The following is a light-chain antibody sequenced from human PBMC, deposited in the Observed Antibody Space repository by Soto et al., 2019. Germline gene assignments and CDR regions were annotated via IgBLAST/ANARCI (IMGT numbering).Light chain of an antibody. CDR1: QDIGAY. Sequence: DIQMTQSPSSLSASIGDRVTISCRASQDIGAYVNWYLHKQGKAPRVLMYAASNLKSGVPPRFSGSGVGRDFTLTISDLQPEDFATYYCQHSYSTRTFGQGTKVERK. CDR2: AAS. CDR3: QHSYSTRT. J-gene: IGKJ1*01. V-gene: IGKV1-39*01.